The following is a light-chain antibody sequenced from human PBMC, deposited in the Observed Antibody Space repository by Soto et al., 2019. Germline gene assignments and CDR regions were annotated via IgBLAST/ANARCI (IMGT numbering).Light chain of an antibody. V-gene: IGLV1-47*01. Sequence: QTVVTQPPSASGTPGQRVTISCSGSSANIGNNFVYWYQHLPGTAPTLVIYRNNRRPSGVPDRFSGSKSGTSASLAISGLRSEDEADYHCAAWDDSLSAVVFGGGTKVTVL. CDR3: AAWDDSLSAVV. CDR2: RNN. CDR1: SANIGNNF. J-gene: IGLJ2*01.